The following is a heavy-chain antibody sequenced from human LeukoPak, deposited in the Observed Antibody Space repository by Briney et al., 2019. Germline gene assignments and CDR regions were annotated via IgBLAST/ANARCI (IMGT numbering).Heavy chain of an antibody. CDR1: GGSISSSSYY. CDR3: ARDFFGSARFYRSDPFDY. J-gene: IGHJ4*02. D-gene: IGHD3-10*01. Sequence: SETLSLTCTVSGGSISSSSYYWGWIRQPPGKGLEWIGSIYYSGSTYYNPSLKSRVTISVDTSKNQFSLKLSSVTAADTAVYYCARDFFGSARFYRSDPFDYWGQGTLVSVSS. CDR2: IYYSGST. V-gene: IGHV4-39*02.